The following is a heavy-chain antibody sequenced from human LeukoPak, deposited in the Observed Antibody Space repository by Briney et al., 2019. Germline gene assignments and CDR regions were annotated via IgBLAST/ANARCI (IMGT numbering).Heavy chain of an antibody. V-gene: IGHV7-4-1*02. CDR2: SNTNTGNP. CDR3: ARGGYSGYDFVPVGY. CDR1: GYTFTSYA. D-gene: IGHD5-12*01. Sequence: ASVKVSCKASGYTFTSYAMNWVRQAPGQGLEWMGWSNTNTGNPTYAQGFTGRFVFSLDTSVSTAYLQISSLKAEDTAVYYCARGGYSGYDFVPVGYWGQGTLVTVSS. J-gene: IGHJ4*02.